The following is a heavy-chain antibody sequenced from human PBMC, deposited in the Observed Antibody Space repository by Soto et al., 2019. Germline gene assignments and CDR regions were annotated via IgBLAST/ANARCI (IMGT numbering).Heavy chain of an antibody. CDR2: IIPVHNIT. J-gene: IGHJ3*02. Sequence: QVQLVQSGAEVKKPGSSVKVSCMTSGGSFSGYVFTWVRQAPGRGLEWMGRIIPVHNITNYAESLQGRVTISADTSSSTTYMELSTLRSDDTAVYFCGRAKSIFGIVTDVYDIWGQGTMVIVSS. CDR1: GGSFSGYV. D-gene: IGHD3-3*01. V-gene: IGHV1-69*04. CDR3: GRAKSIFGIVTDVYDI.